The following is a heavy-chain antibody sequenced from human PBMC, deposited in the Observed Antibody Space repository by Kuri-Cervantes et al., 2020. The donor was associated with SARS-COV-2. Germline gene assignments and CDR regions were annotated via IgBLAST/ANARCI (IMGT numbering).Heavy chain of an antibody. CDR3: ARVRDDYGDQGDAFDI. J-gene: IGHJ3*02. CDR2: TYYRSKWYN. D-gene: IGHD4-17*01. V-gene: IGHV6-1*01. Sequence: SETLSLTCAISGDSVSSNSAAWNWIRQSPSRGLEWLGRTYYRSKWYNDYAVSVKSRITINPDTSKNQFSLQLNSVTPEDTAVYYCARVRDDYGDQGDAFDIWGQGTMVTVSS. CDR1: GDSVSSNSAA.